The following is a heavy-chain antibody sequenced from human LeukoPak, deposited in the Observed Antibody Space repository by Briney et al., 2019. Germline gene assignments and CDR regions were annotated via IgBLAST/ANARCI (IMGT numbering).Heavy chain of an antibody. Sequence: PSETLSLTYTVSGGSISSIVYYWGWIRQPPGKGLEWIGRIYYTVNTYYNPSLKSRVTISVDTSKTQFSLKLSSVPAADTAVSFCARQGDLSCTISSCYDNWFDPWGQGTLVTVSS. J-gene: IGHJ5*02. CDR2: IYYTVNT. CDR3: ARQGDLSCTISSCYDNWFDP. V-gene: IGHV4-39*01. D-gene: IGHD2-2*01. CDR1: GGSISSIVYY.